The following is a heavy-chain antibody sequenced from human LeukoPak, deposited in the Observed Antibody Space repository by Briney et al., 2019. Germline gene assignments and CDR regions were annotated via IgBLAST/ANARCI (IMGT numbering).Heavy chain of an antibody. CDR1: GYTFTSYT. CDR2: INAGNGNT. J-gene: IGHJ5*02. D-gene: IGHD5-18*01. CDR3: ARKGDSYGNRNWFDP. Sequence: ASVKVSCKASGYTFTSYTMHWVRQAPGQKLEWMGWINAGNGNTKYSQKFQGRVTITRDTSASTAYMELRSLRSDDTAVYYCARKGDSYGNRNWFDPWGQGTLVTVSS. V-gene: IGHV1-3*01.